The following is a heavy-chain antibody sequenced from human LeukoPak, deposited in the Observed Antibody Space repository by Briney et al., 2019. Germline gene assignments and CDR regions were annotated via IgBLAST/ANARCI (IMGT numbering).Heavy chain of an antibody. CDR3: ARGEAYSSGWYPPSHFDY. D-gene: IGHD6-19*01. Sequence: QPGGSLRLSCATSELTFSDHHMDWVRQAPGKGLEWVGRSTDKANSYSTEYATSVQGRFTISRDTSKNTVYLQMNSLRAEDTAVYYCARGEAYSSGWYPPSHFDYWGQGNMVTVSS. J-gene: IGHJ4*02. CDR1: ELTFSDHH. V-gene: IGHV3-72*01. CDR2: STDKANSYST.